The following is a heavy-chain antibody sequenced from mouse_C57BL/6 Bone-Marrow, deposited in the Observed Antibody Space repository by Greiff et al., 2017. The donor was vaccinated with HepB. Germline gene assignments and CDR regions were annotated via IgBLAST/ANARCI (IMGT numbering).Heavy chain of an antibody. CDR3: TPIYYGYDGY. CDR2: IDPENGDT. J-gene: IGHJ2*01. Sequence: VQLQQSGAELVRPGASVKLSCTASGFNIKDDYMHWVKQRPEQGLEWIGWIDPENGDTEYASKFQGKATITADPSSNTAYLQLSSLTSEDTAVYYCTPIYYGYDGYWGQGTTLTVSS. V-gene: IGHV14-4*01. CDR1: GFNIKDDY. D-gene: IGHD2-2*01.